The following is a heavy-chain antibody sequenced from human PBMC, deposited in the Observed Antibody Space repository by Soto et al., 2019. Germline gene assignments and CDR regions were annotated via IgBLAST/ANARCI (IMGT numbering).Heavy chain of an antibody. CDR1: GYTFTSYD. CDR3: ARVRYMTTHYYYYYMDV. D-gene: IGHD4-4*01. CDR2: MNPNSGNT. V-gene: IGHV1-8*01. Sequence: ASVKVSCKASGYTFTSYDINWVRQATGQGLEWMGWMNPNSGNTGYAQKFQGRVTMTRNTSISTAYMELSSLRSEDTAVYYCARVRYMTTHYYYYYMDVWGKGTTVTVSS. J-gene: IGHJ6*03.